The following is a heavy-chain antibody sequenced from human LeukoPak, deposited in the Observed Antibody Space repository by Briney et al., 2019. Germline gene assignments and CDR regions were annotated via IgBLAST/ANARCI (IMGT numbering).Heavy chain of an antibody. D-gene: IGHD3-3*01. CDR1: GGSISSSSYY. V-gene: IGHV4-39*07. CDR3: ARDPSVLRFLEWLPTHYYYYYYMDV. J-gene: IGHJ6*03. CDR2: IYYSGST. Sequence: PSETLSLTCTVSGGSISSSSYYWGWIRQPPGRGLEWIGSIYYSGSTYYNPSLKSRVTISVDTSKNQFSLKLSSVTAADTAVYYCARDPSVLRFLEWLPTHYYYYYYMDVWGKGTTVTVSS.